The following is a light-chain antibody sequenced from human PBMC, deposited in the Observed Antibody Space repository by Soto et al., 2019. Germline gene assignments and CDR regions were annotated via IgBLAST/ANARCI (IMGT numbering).Light chain of an antibody. CDR3: QQYGSSPRT. V-gene: IGKV3-20*01. CDR2: GAS. J-gene: IGKJ2*01. Sequence: EIVLTQSPGTLSLSPGERATLSCRASQSVSSSYLAWYQQKPGQAPRLLIYGASSRATGIPDRFSGSGSGTDFTLTISRLDPEDFGVYSCQQYGSSPRTFGQGTKLEIK. CDR1: QSVSSSY.